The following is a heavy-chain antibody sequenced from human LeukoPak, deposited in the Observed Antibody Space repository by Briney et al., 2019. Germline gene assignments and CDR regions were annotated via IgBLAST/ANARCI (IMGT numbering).Heavy chain of an antibody. Sequence: PGGSLRLSCAASGFTFSSYAMSWVRQAPGKGLEWVSAISGNGRSTYYADSVKGRFTISRDNSKNTLYLQMNSLRAEDTAVYYCAKAGLLYKGDYFDYWGQGTLVTVSS. CDR3: AKAGLLYKGDYFDY. CDR2: ISGNGRST. D-gene: IGHD3-16*01. V-gene: IGHV3-23*01. CDR1: GFTFSSYA. J-gene: IGHJ4*02.